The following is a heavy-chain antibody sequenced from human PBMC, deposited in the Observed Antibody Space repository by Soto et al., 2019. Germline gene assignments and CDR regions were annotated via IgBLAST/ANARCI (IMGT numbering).Heavy chain of an antibody. CDR1: GFTFSNAW. J-gene: IGHJ4*02. V-gene: IGHV3-15*01. CDR3: TTEKSSWYRSPLYYFDY. Sequence: GGSLRLSCAASGFTFSNAWMSWVRQAPGKGLEWVGRIKSKTDGGTTDYAAPVKGRFTISRDDSKNTLYLQMNSLKTEDTAVYYCTTEKSSWYRSPLYYFDYWGQGTLVTVSS. D-gene: IGHD6-13*01. CDR2: IKSKTDGGTT.